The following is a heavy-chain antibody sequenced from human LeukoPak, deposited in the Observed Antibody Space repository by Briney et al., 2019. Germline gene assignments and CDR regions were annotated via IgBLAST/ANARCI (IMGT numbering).Heavy chain of an antibody. J-gene: IGHJ4*02. CDR1: GFTFSSYA. D-gene: IGHD1-1*01. V-gene: IGHV3-23*01. CDR2: ISGSGGRT. CDR3: AKATGTFYYFDY. Sequence: AGGSLRLSCAASGFTFSSYAMSWVRQAPGKGLGWVSAISGSGGRTYYADSVKGRFTISRDNSKNTLYLQMNSLRAEDTAVYYCAKATGTFYYFDYWGQGTLVTVSS.